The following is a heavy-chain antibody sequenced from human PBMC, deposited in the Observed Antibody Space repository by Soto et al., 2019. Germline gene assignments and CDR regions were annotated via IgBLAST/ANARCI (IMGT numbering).Heavy chain of an antibody. CDR1: GFTFSSYA. J-gene: IGHJ2*01. Sequence: QVQLVESGGGVVQPGRSLRLSCAASGFTFSSYAMHWVRQAPGKGLEWVAVISNDGSNNYYADSVKGPFTISRDNSKNTLYLQMNSLRAADTAVCYCASGNCGGDCYYRYWYFDLWGRGTLVTVSS. V-gene: IGHV3-30-3*01. CDR2: ISNDGSNN. D-gene: IGHD2-21*02. CDR3: ASGNCGGDCYYRYWYFDL.